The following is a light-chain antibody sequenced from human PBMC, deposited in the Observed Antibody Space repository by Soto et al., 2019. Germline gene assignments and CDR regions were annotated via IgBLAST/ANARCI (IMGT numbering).Light chain of an antibody. Sequence: EIVLTQSPATLSLSPGERATISCSSSQIVSSYLAWYQQKPGQAPRLLIYDASSRATGIPARFSGSGSGTDFTLTISSLEPEDFAVYYCQQRSNWLTFGGGTKVDIK. CDR3: QQRSNWLT. J-gene: IGKJ4*01. CDR2: DAS. V-gene: IGKV3-11*01. CDR1: QIVSSY.